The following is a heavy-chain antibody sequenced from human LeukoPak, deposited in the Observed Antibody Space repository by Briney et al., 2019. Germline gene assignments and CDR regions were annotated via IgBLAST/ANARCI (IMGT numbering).Heavy chain of an antibody. D-gene: IGHD5-18*01. Sequence: GGSLRLSCEDSGFTFSSYAMSWVRQAPGKGLEWVSAISGSGGSTYYADSVKGRFTISRDNSKNTLYLQMNSLRAEDTAVYYCAREYSYGYSYFDYWGQGTLVTVSS. CDR1: GFTFSSYA. V-gene: IGHV3-23*01. J-gene: IGHJ4*02. CDR3: AREYSYGYSYFDY. CDR2: ISGSGGST.